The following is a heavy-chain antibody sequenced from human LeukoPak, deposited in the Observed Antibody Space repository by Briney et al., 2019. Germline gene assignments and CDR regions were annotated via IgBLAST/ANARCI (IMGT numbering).Heavy chain of an antibody. D-gene: IGHD4-23*01. CDR2: IYYSGST. V-gene: IGHV4-31*03. CDR1: GGSISSGGYY. J-gene: IGHJ2*01. Sequence: PSPTLSLPCTVSGGSISSGGYYWSWIRQHPGKGLGWIGYIYYSGSTYYNPSLKSRVTISVDTSKNQFSLKLSSVTAADTAVYYCARETTVVTQRYFDLWGRGTLVTVSS. CDR3: ARETTVVTQRYFDL.